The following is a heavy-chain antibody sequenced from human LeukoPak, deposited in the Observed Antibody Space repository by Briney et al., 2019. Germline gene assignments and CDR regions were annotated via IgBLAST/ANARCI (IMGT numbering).Heavy chain of an antibody. Sequence: PSETLSLTCTVSGGSISSSSYYWAWIRRPPGKGLEWIGNIYRTGNTYSTSSLKSRVTISVDTSNNQFSLKLTSVTAADTAIYYCARHRCNAGNCYSRATCFAPWGQGTLVTVSS. CDR2: IYRTGNT. V-gene: IGHV4-39*01. J-gene: IGHJ5*02. D-gene: IGHD2-15*01. CDR1: GGSISSSSYY. CDR3: ARHRCNAGNCYSRATCFAP.